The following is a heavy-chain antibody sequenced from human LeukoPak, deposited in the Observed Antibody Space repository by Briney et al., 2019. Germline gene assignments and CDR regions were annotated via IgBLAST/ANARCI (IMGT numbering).Heavy chain of an antibody. CDR2: ISYDGSNK. J-gene: IGHJ4*02. D-gene: IGHD3-22*01. Sequence: GGSLRLSCAASGFTFSSYAMHWVRQAPGKGLEWVAVISYDGSNKYYADSVKGRFTISRDNSKNTLYLQMNSLRAEDTAVYYCARLGGYYLASFDYWGQGTLVTVSS. CDR1: GFTFSSYA. V-gene: IGHV3-30-3*01. CDR3: ARLGGYYLASFDY.